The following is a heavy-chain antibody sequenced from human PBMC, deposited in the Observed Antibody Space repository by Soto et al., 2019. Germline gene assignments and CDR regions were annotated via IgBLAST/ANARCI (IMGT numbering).Heavy chain of an antibody. CDR3: ARLVYDTRLNYMYFDF. CDR2: IFHDGTA. J-gene: IGHJ4*02. D-gene: IGHD3-10*01. CDR1: GVSLTSGNW. Sequence: SETLSLTCAVSGVSLTSGNWWTWVRQSPQRGLEYIGEIFHDGTANYYPSFERRVAMSVDTSRNQFSLKLTSVTAADTAVYFCARLVYDTRLNYMYFDFWGPGTLVT. V-gene: IGHV4-4*02.